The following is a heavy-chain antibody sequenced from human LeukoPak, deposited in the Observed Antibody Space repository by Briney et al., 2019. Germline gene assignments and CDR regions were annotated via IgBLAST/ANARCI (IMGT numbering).Heavy chain of an antibody. J-gene: IGHJ6*02. D-gene: IGHD4-17*01. CDR2: ISGSGGST. Sequence: GGSLRLSCAASGFTFSSYAMSWVRQAPGKGLEWVSAISGSGGSTYYADSVKGRFTISRDNSKNTLYLQMNSLRAEDTAVYYCARDGTTVTTNYYYGMDVWGQGTTVTVSS. CDR1: GFTFSSYA. V-gene: IGHV3-23*01. CDR3: ARDGTTVTTNYYYGMDV.